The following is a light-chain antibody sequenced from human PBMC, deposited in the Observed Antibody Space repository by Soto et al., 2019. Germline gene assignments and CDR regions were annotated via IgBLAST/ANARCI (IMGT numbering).Light chain of an antibody. Sequence: DIQMTQSPSSLSASVGDRVTITCRASQSISSYLNWYQQKPGKAPKLLIYAASSLQSGVPSRFSGSGSATELTLTISSLQPEDFATHYCQQSYSTPPYTFGHGTKLEIK. V-gene: IGKV1-39*01. CDR2: AAS. CDR3: QQSYSTPPYT. J-gene: IGKJ2*01. CDR1: QSISSY.